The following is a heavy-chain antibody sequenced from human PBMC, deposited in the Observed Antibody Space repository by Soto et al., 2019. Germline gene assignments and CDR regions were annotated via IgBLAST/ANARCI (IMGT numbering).Heavy chain of an antibody. CDR2: IIPIFGTA. J-gene: IGHJ6*02. V-gene: IGHV1-69*06. CDR1: GGTFSSYA. Sequence: SVKVSCKASGGTFSSYAISWVRQAPGQGLEWMGGIIPIFGTANYAQKFQGRVTITADKSTSTAYMELSSLRFEDTAVYYCARARPYYDFWSGHPDFDQIYYYGMDVWGQGTTVTVSS. CDR3: ARARPYYDFWSGHPDFDQIYYYGMDV. D-gene: IGHD3-3*01.